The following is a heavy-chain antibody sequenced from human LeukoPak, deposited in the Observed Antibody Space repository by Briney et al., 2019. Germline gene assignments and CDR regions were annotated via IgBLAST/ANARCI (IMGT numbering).Heavy chain of an antibody. CDR2: IYHTGTT. CDR1: GDSVSSSY. V-gene: IGHV4-59*02. J-gene: IGHJ4*02. Sequence: SETLSLTCTVSGDSVSSSYWIWIRQPPGKGLEGIGYIYHTGTTSYNPSLRSRVTISLDTSKNQFSLTLTSMTPADTAVYYCARGATAWVHYDSWGQGTLVTVSS. D-gene: IGHD1-26*01. CDR3: ARGATAWVHYDS.